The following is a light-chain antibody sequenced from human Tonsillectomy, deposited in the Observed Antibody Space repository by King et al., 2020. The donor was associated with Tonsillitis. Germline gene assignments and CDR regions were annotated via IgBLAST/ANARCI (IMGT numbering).Light chain of an antibody. Sequence: SLESGVPSRFSGSGSGTEFTLTISSLQPDDFATYYCQQWEREGTFGQGTKV. J-gene: IGKJ1*01. V-gene: IGKV1-5*03. CDR3: QQWEREGT.